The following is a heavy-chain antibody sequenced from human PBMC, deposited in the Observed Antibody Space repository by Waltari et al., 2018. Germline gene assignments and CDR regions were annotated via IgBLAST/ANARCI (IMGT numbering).Heavy chain of an antibody. D-gene: IGHD2-2*01. V-gene: IGHV4-4*02. CDR1: GDSISGNYW. Sequence: QVQLQESGQGLVKPSGTLSLTCAVSGDSISGNYWWSWVRQSPGKGLEWIGQVYHSGKTHYNPSLQSRVTKSVDKPKNQFSLNLNSVTAADTAVYYCAGDRAIGLFFDYWGRGTLVTVSS. CDR3: AGDRAIGLFFDY. CDR2: VYHSGKT. J-gene: IGHJ4*02.